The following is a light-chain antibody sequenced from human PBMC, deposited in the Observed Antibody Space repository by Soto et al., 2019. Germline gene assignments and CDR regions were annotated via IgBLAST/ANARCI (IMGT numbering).Light chain of an antibody. J-gene: IGLJ2*01. CDR3: SSSTSGSALV. CDR2: EVS. V-gene: IGLV2-14*01. CDR1: SSDVGGYNY. Sequence: QSVLTQPASVSGSPGQSITISCTGTSSDVGGYNYVSWYQQHPGKAPKLMIYEVSNRPSGVSNRFSGSKSGNTASLTISGLQAEDEAAYYCSSSTSGSALVFGGGTKMIVL.